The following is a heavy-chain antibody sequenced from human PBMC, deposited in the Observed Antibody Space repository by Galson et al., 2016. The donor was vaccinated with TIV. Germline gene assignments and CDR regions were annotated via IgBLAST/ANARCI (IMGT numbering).Heavy chain of an antibody. CDR3: ARLRSCGGDCYYFDY. D-gene: IGHD2-21*02. V-gene: IGHV3-20*01. Sequence: SLRLSCAASGFTFDAYDMNWVRQAPGKGLEWVSGINWNGGSTGYADSVKGRFTIPRDNAKNSLYLQMNSLRAEDTALYHCARLRSCGGDCYYFDYWGQGTLVTVSS. CDR1: GFTFDAYD. CDR2: INWNGGST. J-gene: IGHJ4*02.